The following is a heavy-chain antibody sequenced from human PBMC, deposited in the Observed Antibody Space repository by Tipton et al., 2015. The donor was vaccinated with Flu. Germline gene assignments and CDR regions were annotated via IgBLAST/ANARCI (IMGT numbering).Heavy chain of an antibody. V-gene: IGHV3-53*01. D-gene: IGHD6-13*01. CDR1: GFTVSSNY. Sequence: QLVQSGGGLIQPGGSLRLSCAASGFTVSSNYMSWVRQAPGKGLEWVSVIYSGGSTYYADSVKGRFTISRDNSKNTLYLQMNSLRSEDPAVYYCAKHPIIAAAGTMYYSGMDVWGQGPTVTVSS. CDR3: AKHPIIAAAGTMYYSGMDV. CDR2: IYSGGST. J-gene: IGHJ6*02.